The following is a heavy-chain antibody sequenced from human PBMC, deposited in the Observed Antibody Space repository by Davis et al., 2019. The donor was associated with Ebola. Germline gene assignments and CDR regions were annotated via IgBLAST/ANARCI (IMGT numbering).Heavy chain of an antibody. CDR2: INPNSGGT. CDR1: GYTFTGYY. J-gene: IGHJ4*02. V-gene: IGHV1-2*02. CDR3: ARGYYDSSGYSGVFDY. Sequence: ASVKVSCKASGYTFTGYYMHWVRQAPGQGLEWMGWINPNSGGTNYAQKFQGRVTMTRDTSIITAYMELRSLRSDDTAVYYCARGYYDSSGYSGVFDYWGQGTLVTVSS. D-gene: IGHD3-22*01.